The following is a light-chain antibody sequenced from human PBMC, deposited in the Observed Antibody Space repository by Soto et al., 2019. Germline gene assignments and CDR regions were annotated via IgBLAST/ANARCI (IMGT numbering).Light chain of an antibody. Sequence: DSVLTQSPGTLSLSPGERATLSCTASQSISVTYLAWYQQKTGQAARLLIYDASNRANGIPARFSGSGSGTDFTLTISSLEPEDFTVYYCQQRSNWPSITFGQGTRLEIK. CDR1: QSISVTY. J-gene: IGKJ5*01. V-gene: IGKV3-11*01. CDR2: DAS. CDR3: QQRSNWPSIT.